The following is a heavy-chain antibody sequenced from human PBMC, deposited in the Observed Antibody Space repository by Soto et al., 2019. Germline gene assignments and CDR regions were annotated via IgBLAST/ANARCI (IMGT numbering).Heavy chain of an antibody. CDR3: ARDWVYSYGFYYGMDV. CDR1: GGSISSYY. D-gene: IGHD5-18*01. J-gene: IGHJ6*02. V-gene: IGHV4-4*07. Sequence: SETLSLTCTVSGGSISSYYLSWIRQPAGKGLEWIGRIYTSGSTNYNPSLKSRVTMSVDTSKNQFSLKLSSVTAADTAVYYCARDWVYSYGFYYGMDVWGQETTVTVSS. CDR2: IYTSGST.